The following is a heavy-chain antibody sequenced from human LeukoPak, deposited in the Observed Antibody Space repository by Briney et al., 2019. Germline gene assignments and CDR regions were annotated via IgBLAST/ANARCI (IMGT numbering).Heavy chain of an antibody. J-gene: IGHJ4*02. CDR3: ARRLRTPTTGTTGYFGY. D-gene: IGHD1-1*01. CDR1: GGSISSSSYC. CDR2: IYYSGNT. V-gene: IGHV4-39*02. Sequence: SETLSLTCTVSGGSISSSSYCWGWIRQPPGKGLEWIVDIYYSGNTFYNTSLRSRVTISVDTSKNHFSLNLNSVTAADTAVYYCARRLRTPTTGTTGYFGYWGQGTLVTVSS.